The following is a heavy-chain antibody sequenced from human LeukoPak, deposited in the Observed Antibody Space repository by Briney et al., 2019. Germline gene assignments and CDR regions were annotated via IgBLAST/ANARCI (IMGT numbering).Heavy chain of an antibody. J-gene: IGHJ5*02. V-gene: IGHV3-11*01. D-gene: IGHD2-2*01. CDR2: ISSSGSTI. Sequence: GGSLRLSCAASGFTFSDYYMSWIRQAPGKGLEWVSYISSSGSTIYYADSVKGRFTISRDNAKNSLYLRMNSLRAEDTAVYYCRVVPAYNWFDPWGQGTLVTVSS. CDR1: GFTFSDYY. CDR3: RVVPAYNWFDP.